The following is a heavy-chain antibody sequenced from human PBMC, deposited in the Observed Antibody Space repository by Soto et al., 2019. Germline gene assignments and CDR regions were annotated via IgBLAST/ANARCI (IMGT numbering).Heavy chain of an antibody. CDR2: INGRGNYI. CDR1: GFTFSTYN. Sequence: EVLLVESGGGLVKPGGSLRLSCAASGFTFSTYNMNWVRQAPGKGLEWLSSINGRGNYIYYTDAVKGRFTISRDNAKTSLYLQMNSLRAEDTAVYYCAREDGIVGATSALDYWGQGTLVTVSS. D-gene: IGHD1-26*01. V-gene: IGHV3-21*01. CDR3: AREDGIVGATSALDY. J-gene: IGHJ4*02.